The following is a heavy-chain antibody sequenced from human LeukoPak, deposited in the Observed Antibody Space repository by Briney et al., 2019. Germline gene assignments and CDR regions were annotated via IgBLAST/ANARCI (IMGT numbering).Heavy chain of an antibody. Sequence: SETLSLTCGVSNYSISSGYFWGRLRQSPGKGLEWVGSISHSGSTYYNPSLESRVTISLDTSKNQFSLKLGSVTAADTAVYFCARGPYTNTNYFDPWGQGTQVTVTS. J-gene: IGHJ5*02. CDR2: ISHSGST. V-gene: IGHV4-38-2*01. D-gene: IGHD2-2*02. CDR1: NYSISSGYF. CDR3: ARGPYTNTNYFDP.